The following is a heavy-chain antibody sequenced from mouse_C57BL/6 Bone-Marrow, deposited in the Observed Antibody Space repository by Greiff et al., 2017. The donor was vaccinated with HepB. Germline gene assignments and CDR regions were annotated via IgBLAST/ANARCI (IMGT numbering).Heavy chain of an antibody. D-gene: IGHD1-1*01. Sequence: EVQLVESGAELVKPGASVKLSCTASGFNIKDYYMHWVKQRTEQGLEWIGRIDPEDGETKYAPKFQGKATITADTSSNTAYLQLSSLTSEDTAVYYCASPHYYGSSYEDYFDYWGQGTTLTVSS. CDR2: IDPEDGET. CDR3: ASPHYYGSSYEDYFDY. J-gene: IGHJ2*01. CDR1: GFNIKDYY. V-gene: IGHV14-2*01.